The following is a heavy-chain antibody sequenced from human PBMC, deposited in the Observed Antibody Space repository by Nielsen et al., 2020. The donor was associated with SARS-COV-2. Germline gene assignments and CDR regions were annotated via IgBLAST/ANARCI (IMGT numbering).Heavy chain of an antibody. Sequence: GESLKISCAASGFTFSSYSMNWVRQAPGKGLEWVSSISSSSSYIYYADSVKGRFTISRDNAKNSLYLQMNSLRAEDTAVYYCARYHGSGTYYYYGMDVWGQGTTVTVSS. CDR3: ARYHGSGTYYYYGMDV. V-gene: IGHV3-21*01. CDR1: GFTFSSYS. J-gene: IGHJ6*02. CDR2: ISSSSSYI. D-gene: IGHD3-10*01.